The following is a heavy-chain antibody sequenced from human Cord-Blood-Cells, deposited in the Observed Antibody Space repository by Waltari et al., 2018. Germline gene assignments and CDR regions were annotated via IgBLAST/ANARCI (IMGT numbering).Heavy chain of an antibody. V-gene: IGHV4-28*05. CDR3: ARTDSSSWVNDY. J-gene: IGHJ4*02. D-gene: IGHD6-13*01. Sequence: QVQLQESGPGLVKPSATPSLTCAVPGSSISRSNCRGWARQPPGKGLEWIGYIYYSGSIYYNPSLKSRVTMSVDTSKNQFSLKLSSVTAVDTAVYYCARTDSSSWVNDYWGQGTLVTVSS. CDR2: IYYSGSI. CDR1: GSSISRSNC.